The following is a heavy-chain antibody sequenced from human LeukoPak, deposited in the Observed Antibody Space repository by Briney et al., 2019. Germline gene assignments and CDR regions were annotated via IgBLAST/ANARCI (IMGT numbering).Heavy chain of an antibody. J-gene: IGHJ5*02. CDR2: ISWNSGSI. CDR3: AKDVSSSWYHWFDP. D-gene: IGHD6-13*01. V-gene: IGHV3-9*01. Sequence: GGSLRLSCAASEFTFSSYAMHWVRQAPGKGLEWVSGISWNSGSIGYADSVKGRFTISRDNAKNSLYLQMNSLRAEDTALYYCAKDVSSSWYHWFDPWGQGTLVTVSS. CDR1: EFTFSSYA.